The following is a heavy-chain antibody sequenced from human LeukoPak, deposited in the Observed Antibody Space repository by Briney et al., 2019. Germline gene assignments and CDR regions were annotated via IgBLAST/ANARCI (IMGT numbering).Heavy chain of an antibody. Sequence: SETLSLTCTVSGGSISSSSYYWGWIRQPPGKGLEWIGSIYYSGSTYYNPSLKSRVTISVDTSKNQFSLKLSSVTAADTAVYYCARHRSITMVRGVILRGFDYWGQGTLVTVSS. D-gene: IGHD3-10*01. J-gene: IGHJ4*02. V-gene: IGHV4-39*01. CDR3: ARHRSITMVRGVILRGFDY. CDR1: GGSISSSSYY. CDR2: IYYSGST.